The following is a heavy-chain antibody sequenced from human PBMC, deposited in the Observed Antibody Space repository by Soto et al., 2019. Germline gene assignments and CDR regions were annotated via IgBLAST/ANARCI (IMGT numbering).Heavy chain of an antibody. V-gene: IGHV4-31*03. D-gene: IGHD6-13*01. CDR1: GGSISSGGYY. CDR3: ARGLQDSSNVYYYYGMDV. Sequence: SETLSLTCTVSGGSISSGGYYWSWIRQHPGKGLEWIGYIYYSGSTYYNPSLKSRVTISVDTSKNQFSLKLSSVTAADTAVYYCARGLQDSSNVYYYYGMDVWGQGTTVTVSS. J-gene: IGHJ6*02. CDR2: IYYSGST.